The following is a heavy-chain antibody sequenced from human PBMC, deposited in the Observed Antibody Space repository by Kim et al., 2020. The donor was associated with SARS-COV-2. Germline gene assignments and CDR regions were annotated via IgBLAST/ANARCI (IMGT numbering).Heavy chain of an antibody. Sequence: GGSLRLSCAASGFTFSSYWMHWVRQAPGKGLVWVSRINSDGSSTSYADSVKGRFTISRDNAKNTLYLQMNSLRAEDTAVYYFARGRIAVAGLDYWGQGTLVTVSS. CDR3: ARGRIAVAGLDY. D-gene: IGHD6-19*01. J-gene: IGHJ4*02. CDR1: GFTFSSYW. CDR2: INSDGSST. V-gene: IGHV3-74*01.